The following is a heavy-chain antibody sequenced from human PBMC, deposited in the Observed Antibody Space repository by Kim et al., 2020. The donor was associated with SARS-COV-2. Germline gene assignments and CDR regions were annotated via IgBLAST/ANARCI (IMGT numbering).Heavy chain of an antibody. J-gene: IGHJ4*02. CDR2: ISWNSGSI. D-gene: IGHD3-10*01. CDR1: GFTFDDYA. V-gene: IGHV3-9*01. Sequence: GGSLRLSCAASGFTFDDYAMHWVRQAPGKGLEWVSGISWNSGSIGYADSVKGRFTISRDNAKNSLYLQMNSLRAEDTALYYCAKGGWVPNYYGSGSSEYYFDYWGQGTLVTVSS. CDR3: AKGGWVPNYYGSGSSEYYFDY.